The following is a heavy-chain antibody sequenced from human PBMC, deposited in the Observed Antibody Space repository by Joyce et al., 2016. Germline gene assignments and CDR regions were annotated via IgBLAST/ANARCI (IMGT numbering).Heavy chain of an antibody. D-gene: IGHD3-22*01. J-gene: IGHJ4*02. Sequence: QVQLVQSGAEVKKPGASVKVSCKASGYTFTGYYMHWVRQAPGQGLEWMGWINPNSGGTNYAQKFQGRVTMTRDTSISTAYMELSKLRSDDKAIYYCARAHFYDNTGYPIWGRGTLVTVSS. CDR3: ARAHFYDNTGYPI. CDR1: GYTFTGYY. V-gene: IGHV1-2*02. CDR2: INPNSGGT.